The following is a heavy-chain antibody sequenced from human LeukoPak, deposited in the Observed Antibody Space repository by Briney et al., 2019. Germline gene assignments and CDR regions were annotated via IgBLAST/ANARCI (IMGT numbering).Heavy chain of an antibody. CDR2: IIPILAIA. CDR1: GGTFSSYT. CDR3: ARGYCSGGSCYSLDY. D-gene: IGHD2-15*01. J-gene: IGHJ4*02. V-gene: IGHV1-69*02. Sequence: SVKVSCKASGGTFSSYTISWVRQAPGQGLEWMGRIIPILAIANYAQKFQGRVTITADKSTCTAYMELSSLRSEDTAVYYCARGYCSGGSCYSLDYWGQGTQVTVSS.